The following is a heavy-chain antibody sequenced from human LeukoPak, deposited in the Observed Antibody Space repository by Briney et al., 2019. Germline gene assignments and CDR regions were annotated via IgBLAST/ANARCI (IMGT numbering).Heavy chain of an antibody. D-gene: IGHD6-19*01. Sequence: PSETLSLTCTVSGGSISSYYWSWIRQPPRKGLEWIGYIYYSGSTNYNPSLKSRVTISVDTSKNQFSLKLSSVTAADTAVYYCARTVAGTDYYFDYWGQGTLVTVSS. CDR3: ARTVAGTDYYFDY. J-gene: IGHJ4*02. CDR2: IYYSGST. V-gene: IGHV4-59*08. CDR1: GGSISSYY.